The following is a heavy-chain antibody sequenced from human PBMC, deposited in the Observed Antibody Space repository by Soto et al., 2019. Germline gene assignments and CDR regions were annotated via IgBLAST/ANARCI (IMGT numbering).Heavy chain of an antibody. CDR3: ATGHPLWFGELLYFDY. CDR1: GGSISSSSYY. Sequence: QLLESGPGLVKPSETLSLTCTVSGGSISSSSYYWGWIRQPPGKGLEWIGSIYYSGSTYYNPSLKSRVTISVDTSKNQFSLKLSSVTAADTAVYYCATGHPLWFGELLYFDYWGQGTLVTVSS. J-gene: IGHJ4*02. D-gene: IGHD3-10*01. V-gene: IGHV4-39*01. CDR2: IYYSGST.